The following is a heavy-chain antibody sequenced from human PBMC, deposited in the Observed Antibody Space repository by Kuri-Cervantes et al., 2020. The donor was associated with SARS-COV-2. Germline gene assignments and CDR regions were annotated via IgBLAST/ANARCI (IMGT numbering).Heavy chain of an antibody. CDR3: ARWAPGGYDFWSGPLDY. V-gene: IGHV1-18*01. CDR1: GYTFTSYG. D-gene: IGHD3-3*01. J-gene: IGHJ4*02. CDR2: ISAYNGNT. Sequence: ASVKVSCKASGYTFTSYGISRVRQAPGQGLEWMGWISAYNGNTNYAQKLQGRVTMTTDTSTSTAYMELGSLRSDDTAVYYCARWAPGGYDFWSGPLDYWGQGTLVTVSS.